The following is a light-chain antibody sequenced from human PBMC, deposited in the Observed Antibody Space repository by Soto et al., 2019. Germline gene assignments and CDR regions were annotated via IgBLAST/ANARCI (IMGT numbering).Light chain of an antibody. Sequence: EIVMTQSPATLSVSPGERATLSCRASQSVSSNLAWYQQKPGQAPRLLIYGASTRATGIPARFSGSGSETDFTLTISSLEPEDFAVYYCQQRASWVTFGQGTKVDIK. J-gene: IGKJ1*01. CDR1: QSVSSN. CDR3: QQRASWVT. V-gene: IGKV3-15*01. CDR2: GAS.